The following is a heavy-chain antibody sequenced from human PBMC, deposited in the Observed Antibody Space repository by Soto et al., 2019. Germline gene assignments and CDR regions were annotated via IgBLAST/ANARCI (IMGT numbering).Heavy chain of an antibody. J-gene: IGHJ4*02. D-gene: IGHD6-19*01. CDR2: ISYDGSNK. V-gene: IGHV3-30-3*01. Sequence: GGSLRLSCAASGFTFSSYAMHWVRQAPGKGLEWVAVISYDGSNKYYADSVKGRFTISRDNSKNTLYLQMNSLRAEDTAVYYCAREEWLVLVYWGQGTLVTVSS. CDR3: AREEWLVLVY. CDR1: GFTFSSYA.